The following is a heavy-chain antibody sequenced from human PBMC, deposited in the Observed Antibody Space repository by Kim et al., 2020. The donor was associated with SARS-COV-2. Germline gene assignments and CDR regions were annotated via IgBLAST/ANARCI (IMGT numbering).Heavy chain of an antibody. CDR1: GFTFSSYA. CDR2: ISGSGGST. J-gene: IGHJ4*02. CDR3: AKAGGGALRYFDWVSPFDY. Sequence: GGSLRLSCAASGFTFSSYAMSWVRQAPGKGLEWVSAISGSGGSTYYADSVKGRFTISRDNSKNTLYLQMNSLRAEDTAVYYCAKAGGGALRYFDWVSPFDYWGQGTLVTVSS. V-gene: IGHV3-23*01. D-gene: IGHD3-9*01.